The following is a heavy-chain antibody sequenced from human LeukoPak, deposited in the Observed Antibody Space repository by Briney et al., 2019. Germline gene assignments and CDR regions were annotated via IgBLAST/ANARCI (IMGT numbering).Heavy chain of an antibody. J-gene: IGHJ4*02. CDR2: ISSRSPYI. CDR3: AREMQDSGWLQFFDY. V-gene: IGHV3-21*01. D-gene: IGHD5-24*01. CDR1: GFTFSSYT. Sequence: RGSLRLSCATSGFTFSSYTMNWVRQAPGTGLEWVSSISSRSPYIYYADSVKGRFTVSRANAKNSLFLQMNSLRAEDTAVYYCAREMQDSGWLQFFDYWGQGTLVTVSS.